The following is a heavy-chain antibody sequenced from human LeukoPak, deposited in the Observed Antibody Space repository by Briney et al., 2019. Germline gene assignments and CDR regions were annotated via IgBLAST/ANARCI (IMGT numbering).Heavy chain of an antibody. CDR1: GGSISSYY. CDR2: IYYSGST. V-gene: IGHV4-59*01. Sequence: SETLSLTCTVSGGSISSYYWSWIRQPPGKGLEWIGYIYYSGSTNYNPSLKSRVTISVDTSKNQFSLKLSSVTAADTAVYYCARGIHLWNDEGNDAFDIWGQGTMVTVSS. J-gene: IGHJ3*02. D-gene: IGHD1-1*01. CDR3: ARGIHLWNDEGNDAFDI.